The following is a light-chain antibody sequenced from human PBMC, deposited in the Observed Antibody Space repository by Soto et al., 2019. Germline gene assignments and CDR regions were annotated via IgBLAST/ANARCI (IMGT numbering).Light chain of an antibody. CDR3: HQGHSPLLT. CDR1: QDINIF. V-gene: IGKV1-39*01. Sequence: DIQMTQSPSSLSAFVGDRVNITCRASQDINIFLNWLQVNPGKAPKLLIFRTSSLPSGVPSRFSASGSGTDFTVTTTNLPPEESAVYFCHQGHSPLLTVGGGTRLEI. CDR2: RTS. J-gene: IGKJ4*01.